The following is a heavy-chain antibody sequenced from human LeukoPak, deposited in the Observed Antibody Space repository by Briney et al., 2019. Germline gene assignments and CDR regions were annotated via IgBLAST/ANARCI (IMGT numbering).Heavy chain of an antibody. Sequence: ASVKVSCKASRYTFTGYYMHWVRQAPGQGLEWMGRINPNSGGTNYAQKFQGRVTMTRDTSISTAYMELSRLRSDDTAVYYCAREDYGDYVSIYGMDVWGQGTTVTVSS. J-gene: IGHJ6*02. CDR1: RYTFTGYY. CDR3: AREDYGDYVSIYGMDV. D-gene: IGHD4-17*01. V-gene: IGHV1-2*06. CDR2: INPNSGGT.